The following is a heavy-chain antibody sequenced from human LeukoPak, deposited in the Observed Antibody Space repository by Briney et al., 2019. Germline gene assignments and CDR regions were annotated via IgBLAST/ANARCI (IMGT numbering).Heavy chain of an antibody. Sequence: GGSLRLSCAASGFTFDDYAMHWVRQAPGKGPVWVSRIKSDGSSPSYADSVKGRFTISRDNAKNTVYLQMNSLRAEDTAVYYCAKDGHYSNFYFDYWGQGTLVTVSS. V-gene: IGHV3-74*01. J-gene: IGHJ4*02. CDR3: AKDGHYSNFYFDY. D-gene: IGHD4-11*01. CDR1: GFTFDDYA. CDR2: IKSDGSSP.